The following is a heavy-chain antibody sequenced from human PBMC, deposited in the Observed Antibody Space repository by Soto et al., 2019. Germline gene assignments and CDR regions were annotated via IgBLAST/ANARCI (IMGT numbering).Heavy chain of an antibody. V-gene: IGHV1-18*01. J-gene: IGHJ5*02. CDR3: ARGPRYCSTTTCFSGVTWFDP. CDR1: GYTFTNYG. D-gene: IGHD2-2*01. Sequence: EASVKVSCKASGYTFTNYGISWVRQALGQGLEWMGWISAYNGNTNYAQKLQGRVTMTTDTSTSTAYMELRSLRSDDTAVYYCARGPRYCSTTTCFSGVTWFDPWGQGTLVTVSS. CDR2: ISAYNGNT.